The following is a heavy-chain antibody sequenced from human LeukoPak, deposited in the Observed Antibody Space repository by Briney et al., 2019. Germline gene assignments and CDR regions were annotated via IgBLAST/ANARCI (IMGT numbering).Heavy chain of an antibody. CDR1: GFTFSTYS. D-gene: IGHD4-11*01. CDR2: VSSSSYI. J-gene: IGHJ4*02. V-gene: IGHV3-21*04. Sequence: PGGSLRLSCAASGFTFSTYSMNWVRQAPGKGLEWVSSVSSSSYIYYADSVKGRFTISRDNSKNTLYLQMNSLRAEDTAVYYCAKPNGYYSNYPFDYWGQGTLVTVSS. CDR3: AKPNGYYSNYPFDY.